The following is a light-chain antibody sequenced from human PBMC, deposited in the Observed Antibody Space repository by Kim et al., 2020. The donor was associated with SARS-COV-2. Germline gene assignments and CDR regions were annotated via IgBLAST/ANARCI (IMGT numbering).Light chain of an antibody. CDR3: QQYNQWPSYT. CDR2: DAS. CDR1: QRVSSD. J-gene: IGKJ2*01. Sequence: EIVMTQSPATLSVSPGERATLSCRASQRVSSDLAWYQQKPGQAPRLLIYDASTRATGTPAKFSGSGSGTEFTLTISSLHYEDFAVYYCQQYNQWPSYTFGQGTKLEI. V-gene: IGKV3-15*01.